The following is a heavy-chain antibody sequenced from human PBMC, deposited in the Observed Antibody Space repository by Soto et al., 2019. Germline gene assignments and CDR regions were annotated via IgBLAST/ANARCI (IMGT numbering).Heavy chain of an antibody. D-gene: IGHD6-13*01. Sequence: SETLSLTCTVSGGSISSYYGSWIRQPPGKGLEWIGYIYYSGSANYNPSLKSRVTISVDTSKNQFSLKLSSVTAADTAVYYCARAAAGYSSSWSYFDYWGQGTLVTVSS. CDR1: GGSISSYY. CDR2: IYYSGSA. V-gene: IGHV4-59*01. CDR3: ARAAAGYSSSWSYFDY. J-gene: IGHJ4*02.